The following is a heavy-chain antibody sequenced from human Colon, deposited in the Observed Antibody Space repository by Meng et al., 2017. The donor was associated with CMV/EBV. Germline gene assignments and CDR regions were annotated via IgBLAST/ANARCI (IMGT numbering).Heavy chain of an antibody. D-gene: IGHD3-3*01. Sequence: SAPTLASPTATFTLTCTFSGFSLNTRTVAVDWFRRSPGKALDWHELYYWNDDQRYSPALKNRLTITKETSKNQLVLTMTNMDPLDTATYFCSHRRTIFGGFDPWGQGSMVTVSS. CDR1: GFSLNTRTVA. V-gene: IGHV2-5*01. J-gene: IGHJ5*02. CDR3: SHRRTIFGGFDP. CDR2: YYWNDDQ.